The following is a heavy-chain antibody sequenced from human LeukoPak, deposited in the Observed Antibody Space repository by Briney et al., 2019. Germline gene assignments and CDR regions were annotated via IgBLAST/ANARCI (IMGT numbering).Heavy chain of an antibody. J-gene: IGHJ5*02. Sequence: SETLSLTCAVYGGSFSSYYWSWIRQPPGKGLEWIGEINHSGSTNYNPSLKSRVTISVDTSKNQFSLKLSSVTAADTAVYYCASGQGYDFWSGNLNWFDPWGQGTLVTVSS. CDR3: ASGQGYDFWSGNLNWFDP. D-gene: IGHD3-3*01. CDR1: GGSFSSYY. V-gene: IGHV4-34*01. CDR2: INHSGST.